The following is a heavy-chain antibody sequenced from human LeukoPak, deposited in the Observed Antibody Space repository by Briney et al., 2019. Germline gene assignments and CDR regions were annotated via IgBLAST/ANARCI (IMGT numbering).Heavy chain of an antibody. CDR3: ARLGKGILTGHTIDY. CDR1: GGSISSSSYY. J-gene: IGHJ4*02. D-gene: IGHD3-9*01. CDR2: IYYSGST. V-gene: IGHV4-39*01. Sequence: PSETLSLTCTVSGGSISSSSYYWGWIRQPPGKGLEWIGSIYYSGSTYYNPSLKSRVTISVDTSKNQFSLKLSSVTAADTAVYYCARLGKGILTGHTIDYWGQGTLVTVSS.